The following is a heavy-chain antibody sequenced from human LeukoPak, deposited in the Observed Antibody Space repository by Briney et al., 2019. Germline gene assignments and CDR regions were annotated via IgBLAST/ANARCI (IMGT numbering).Heavy chain of an antibody. CDR3: ARDEYSSSSRMDV. D-gene: IGHD6-6*01. CDR2: ISWNSGSI. Sequence: GGSLRLSCAASGFTFDDYAMHWVRQAPGKGLEWVSGISWNSGSIGYADSVKGRFTISRDNAKNSLYLQMNSLRAEDTAVYYCARDEYSSSSRMDVWGKGTTVTVSS. V-gene: IGHV3-9*01. CDR1: GFTFDDYA. J-gene: IGHJ6*03.